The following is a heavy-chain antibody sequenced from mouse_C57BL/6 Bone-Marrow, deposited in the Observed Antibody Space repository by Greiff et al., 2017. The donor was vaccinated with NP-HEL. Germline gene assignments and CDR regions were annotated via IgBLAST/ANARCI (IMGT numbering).Heavy chain of an antibody. CDR3: ARQTFTLFDY. Sequence: EVMLVESGGDLVKPGGSLKLSCAASGFTFSSYGMSWVRQTPDKRLEWVATISSGGSYTYYPDSVKGRFTISRDNAKNTLYLQMSSLKSEDTAMYYCARQTFTLFDYWGQGTTLTVSS. CDR1: GFTFSSYG. CDR2: ISSGGSYT. J-gene: IGHJ2*01. V-gene: IGHV5-6*01.